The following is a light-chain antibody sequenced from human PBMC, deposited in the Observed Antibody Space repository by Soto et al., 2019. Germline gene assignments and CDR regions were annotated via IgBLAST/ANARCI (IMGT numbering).Light chain of an antibody. CDR2: GAS. J-gene: IGKJ4*01. Sequence: EIVLTQSPGTLSLSPGERATLSCRASQSVTSNYLAWYQQRPGQAPRLLFYGASTRATGIPARFSGSGSGTEFTLTISSLQSEDFAVYYCQQYNNWPLTFGGGTKVDIK. CDR1: QSVTSN. V-gene: IGKV3-15*01. CDR3: QQYNNWPLT.